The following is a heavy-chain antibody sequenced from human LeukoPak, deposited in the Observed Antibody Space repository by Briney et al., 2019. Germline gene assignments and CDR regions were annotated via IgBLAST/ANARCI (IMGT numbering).Heavy chain of an antibody. CDR1: GESISSHY. Sequence: SETLSLTCNVSGESISSHYWSWTRQSPGKGLEWIGYVTNSGTTKFNPSLKSRVTISVDTSKNQFSLNLNSVTAADTAVYYCARGGGRYSYGSRSYYSPYYFDYWGRGTLVTVSS. D-gene: IGHD3-10*01. CDR3: ARGGGRYSYGSRSYYSPYYFDY. CDR2: VTNSGTT. J-gene: IGHJ4*02. V-gene: IGHV4-59*08.